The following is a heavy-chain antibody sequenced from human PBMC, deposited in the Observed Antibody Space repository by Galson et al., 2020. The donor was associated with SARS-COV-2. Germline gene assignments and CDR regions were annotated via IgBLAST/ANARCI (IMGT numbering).Heavy chain of an antibody. CDR1: GFTFSSYE. J-gene: IGHJ3*02. D-gene: IGHD6-13*01. V-gene: IGHV3-48*03. CDR2: ISSSGTNI. CDR3: ASPYLAAASFLGAFDI. Sequence: GGSLRLSCAGSGFTFSSYEMNWVRQAPGKGLEWVSYISSSGTNIYYADSVKGRFTISRDNAKNSLYLQMTSLRAEDTAVYYCASPYLAAASFLGAFDIWGLGTVVTVSS.